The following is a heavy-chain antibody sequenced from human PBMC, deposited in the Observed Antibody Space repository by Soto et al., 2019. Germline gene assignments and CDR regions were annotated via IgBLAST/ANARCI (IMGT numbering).Heavy chain of an antibody. Sequence: GGSLRLSCAASGFTFSSYDMHWVRQATGKGLEWVSAIGTAGDTYYPGSVKGRFTISRENAKNSLYLQMNSLRAGDTAVYYCARGPSQYSGYDSGAFDIWGQGTMVTVSS. V-gene: IGHV3-13*01. CDR3: ARGPSQYSGYDSGAFDI. D-gene: IGHD5-12*01. CDR2: IGTAGDT. J-gene: IGHJ3*02. CDR1: GFTFSSYD.